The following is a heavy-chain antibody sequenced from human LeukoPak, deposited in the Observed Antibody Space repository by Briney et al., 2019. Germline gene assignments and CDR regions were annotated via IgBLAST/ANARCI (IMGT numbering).Heavy chain of an antibody. Sequence: SSETLSLTCTVSGGSISYYYWSWIRQPPGKGLEWIGYIYYSGSTTYNPSPKSRVTISVDTSKNQFSLRLSSVTAADTAVYYCARGHDYYGSGRQSWFDPWGQGTLVTVSS. CDR3: ARGHDYYGSGRQSWFDP. D-gene: IGHD3-10*01. CDR2: IYYSGST. CDR1: GGSISYYY. J-gene: IGHJ5*02. V-gene: IGHV4-59*01.